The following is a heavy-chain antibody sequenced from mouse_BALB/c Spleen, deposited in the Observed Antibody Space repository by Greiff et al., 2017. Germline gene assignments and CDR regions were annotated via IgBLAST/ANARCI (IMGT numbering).Heavy chain of an antibody. CDR1: GFTFSSYG. CDR2: ISSGGSYT. J-gene: IGHJ3*01. V-gene: IGHV5-6*01. CDR3: ARHKDYDYDHGWFAY. Sequence: EVMLVESGGDLVKPGGSLKLSCAASGFTFSSYGMSWVRQTPDKRLEWVATISSGGSYTYYPDSVKGRFTISRDNAKNTLYLQMSSLKSEDTAMYYCARHKDYDYDHGWFAYWGQGTLVTVSA. D-gene: IGHD2-4*01.